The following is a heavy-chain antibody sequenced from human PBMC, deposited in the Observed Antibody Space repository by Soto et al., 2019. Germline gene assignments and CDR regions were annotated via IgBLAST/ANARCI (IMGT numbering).Heavy chain of an antibody. V-gene: IGHV3-23*01. CDR3: ADGGEWSFNFVY. CDR1: GFTFSSYA. J-gene: IGHJ4*02. D-gene: IGHD3-3*01. Sequence: GGSLRLSCAASGFTFSSYAMSWVRQSPGKGLEWVSGISVSGANKYYADAVKGRFTISRDNSKNTLYLQMNNLRAEDTAVYYCADGGEWSFNFVYWGQGTQVTVSS. CDR2: ISVSGANK.